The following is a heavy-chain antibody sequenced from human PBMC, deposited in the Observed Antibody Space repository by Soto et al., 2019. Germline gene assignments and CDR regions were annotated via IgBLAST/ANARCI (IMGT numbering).Heavy chain of an antibody. CDR1: GGTFSSSG. CDR3: ARWPQPRYTADPYAVDV. D-gene: IGHD3-16*02. Sequence: ASVKVSCKASGGTFSSSGFSWVRQAPGQGLEWMGMIVPSLDTTNYAQKFQARVTITADEVTSTAYMELRSLRSEDTAVYYCARWPQPRYTADPYAVDVWGQGTRVTVSS. CDR2: IVPSLDTT. J-gene: IGHJ6*02. V-gene: IGHV1-69*11.